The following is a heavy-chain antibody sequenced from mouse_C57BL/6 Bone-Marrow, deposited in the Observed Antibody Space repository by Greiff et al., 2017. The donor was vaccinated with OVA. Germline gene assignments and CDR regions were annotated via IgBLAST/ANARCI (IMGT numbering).Heavy chain of an antibody. CDR3: ASMVTTGGYYFDY. CDR2: ISSGGSYT. V-gene: IGHV5-6*01. J-gene: IGHJ2*01. D-gene: IGHD2-2*01. CDR1: GFTFSSYG. Sequence: EVHLVESGGDLVKPGGSLKLSCAASGFTFSSYGMSWVRQTPDKRLEWVATISSGGSYTYYPDSVKGRFTISRDNAKNTLYLQMSSLKSEDTAMYYCASMVTTGGYYFDYWGQGTTLTVSS.